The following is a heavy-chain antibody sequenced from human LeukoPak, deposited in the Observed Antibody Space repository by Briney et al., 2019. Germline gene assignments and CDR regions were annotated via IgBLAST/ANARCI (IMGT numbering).Heavy chain of an antibody. D-gene: IGHD6-13*01. V-gene: IGHV3-30-3*01. CDR1: GFTFSSYA. Sequence: GRSLRLSCAASGFTFSSYAMHWVRQAPGKGLEWVAVISYDGSNKYYADSVKGRFTISRDNSKNTLYLQMNSLRAEDTAVYYCARDSSPSIAAAGIFDYWGQGTLVTVSS. J-gene: IGHJ4*02. CDR3: ARDSSPSIAAAGIFDY. CDR2: ISYDGSNK.